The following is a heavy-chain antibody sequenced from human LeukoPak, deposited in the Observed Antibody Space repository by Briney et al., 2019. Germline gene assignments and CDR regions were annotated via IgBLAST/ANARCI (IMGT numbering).Heavy chain of an antibody. D-gene: IGHD6-13*01. CDR1: GFTFSAYA. CDR2: ISFDGRNR. J-gene: IGHJ4*02. Sequence: GGSLRLSCTKSGFTFSAYAIHWVRPAPGKGLEWVALISFDGRNRYYADSVEGRFTVSRDNSKNTLYLQMNSLRSEDTALYYCARDPMAAAAPPYFFDYWGQGNLVTVSS. CDR3: ARDPMAAAAPPYFFDY. V-gene: IGHV3-30*19.